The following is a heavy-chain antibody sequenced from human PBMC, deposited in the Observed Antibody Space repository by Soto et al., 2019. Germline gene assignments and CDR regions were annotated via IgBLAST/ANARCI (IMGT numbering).Heavy chain of an antibody. Sequence: ASVKVSGKASGYTFTSYGISWVRQAPGQGLEWMGWISAYNGNTNYAQKLQGRATMTTDTSTSTAYLQWSSLKASDTAMYYCARRSIAARHYYYYGMDVWGQGTTVTVSS. CDR3: ARRSIAARHYYYYGMDV. CDR1: GYTFTSYG. CDR2: ISAYNGNT. J-gene: IGHJ6*02. D-gene: IGHD6-6*01. V-gene: IGHV1-18*04.